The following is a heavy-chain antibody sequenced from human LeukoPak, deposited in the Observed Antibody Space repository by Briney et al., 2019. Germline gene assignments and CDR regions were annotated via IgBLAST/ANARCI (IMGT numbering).Heavy chain of an antibody. J-gene: IGHJ4*02. D-gene: IGHD2-15*01. CDR2: INWNGGST. Sequence: GGSLRLSCAASGFTFDDYGVSWVRHAPGKGLEWVSGINWNGGSTGYADSVKGRFTISRDNAKNSLYLQMNSLRAEDTALYYCASLGYCSGGSCYARRDYWGQGTLVTVSS. CDR1: GFTFDDYG. CDR3: ASLGYCSGGSCYARRDY. V-gene: IGHV3-20*04.